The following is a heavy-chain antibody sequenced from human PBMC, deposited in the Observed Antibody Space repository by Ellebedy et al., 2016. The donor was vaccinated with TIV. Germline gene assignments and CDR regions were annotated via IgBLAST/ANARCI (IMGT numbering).Heavy chain of an antibody. V-gene: IGHV4-59*01. CDR1: GGALNHYY. CDR3: ARHRGYNILTNSYKEGIDP. D-gene: IGHD3-9*01. J-gene: IGHJ5*02. Sequence: SETLSFTXTVSGGALNHYYWTWVRQPPGKGLEWIGNVYYSGSTTYNPSLKSRVTISADTSRNQFSLELTSVTSADTAVYYCARHRGYNILTNSYKEGIDPWGQGALVTVSS. CDR2: VYYSGST.